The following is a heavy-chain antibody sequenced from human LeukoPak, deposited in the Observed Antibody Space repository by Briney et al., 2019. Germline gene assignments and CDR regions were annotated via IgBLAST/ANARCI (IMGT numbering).Heavy chain of an antibody. Sequence: SGPTLVNPTQTLTLTCTFSGFSLSTSGVGVGWIRQPPGKALEWLARIDWDDDKYYSRSLKTRLTISKDTSKNQVVLTMTNMDPVDTATYYCARMGSSGWHTDYWGQGTLVTVSS. J-gene: IGHJ4*02. V-gene: IGHV2-70*11. CDR1: GFSLSTSGVG. CDR2: IDWDDDK. D-gene: IGHD6-19*01. CDR3: ARMGSSGWHTDY.